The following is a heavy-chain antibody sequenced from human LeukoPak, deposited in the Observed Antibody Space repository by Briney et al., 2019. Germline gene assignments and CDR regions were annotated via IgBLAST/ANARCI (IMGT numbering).Heavy chain of an antibody. V-gene: IGHV3-23*01. D-gene: IGHD2-2*01. J-gene: IGHJ4*02. CDR1: GFTFSSYA. CDR2: ISGSGGST. Sequence: GGSLRLSCAASGFTFSSYAMSWVRQAPGKGLDWVSAISGSGGSTYYADSVKGRFTISRDNSKNPLYLQMNSLRAEDTAVYYCAKEDYRCSSTSCYPLFDYWGQGTLVTVSS. CDR3: AKEDYRCSSTSCYPLFDY.